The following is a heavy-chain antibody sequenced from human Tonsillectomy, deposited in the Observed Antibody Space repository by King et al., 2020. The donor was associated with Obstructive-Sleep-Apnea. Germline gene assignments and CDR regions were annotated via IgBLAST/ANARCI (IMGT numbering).Heavy chain of an antibody. J-gene: IGHJ4*02. V-gene: IGHV4-4*02. D-gene: IGHD6-13*01. CDR3: AREGATAGGLETPSPLHY. Sequence: VQLQESGPGLVKPSGTLSLTCAVSGGSISSSNWWSWVRQPPGKGLEWIGEIYHSGSTNYNPSLKSRVTISVDKSKNQFSLKLSSVTVADTAVYYCAREGATAGGLETPSPLHYWGQGTLVTVSS. CDR1: GGSISSSNW. CDR2: IYHSGST.